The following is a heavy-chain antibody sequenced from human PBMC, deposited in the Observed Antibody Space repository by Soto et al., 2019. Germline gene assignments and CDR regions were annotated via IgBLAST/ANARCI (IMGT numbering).Heavy chain of an antibody. D-gene: IGHD1-7*01. CDR2: IIPIFGTA. CDR1: GGTFSSYA. J-gene: IGHJ6*02. Sequence: QVQLVQSGAEVKKPGSSAKVSCKASGGTFSSYAISWVRQAPGQGLEWMGGIIPIFGTANYAQKFQGRVTITADESTSTAYMELSSLRSEDTAVYYCASHGITGTWVYYYGMDVWGQGTTVTVSS. V-gene: IGHV1-69*12. CDR3: ASHGITGTWVYYYGMDV.